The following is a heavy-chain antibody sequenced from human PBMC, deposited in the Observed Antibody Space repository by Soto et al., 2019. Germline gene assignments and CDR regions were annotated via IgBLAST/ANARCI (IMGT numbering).Heavy chain of an antibody. J-gene: IGHJ4*02. CDR1: GGSISSGGYY. CDR2: IYYSGST. V-gene: IGHV4-31*03. D-gene: IGHD3-22*01. Sequence: SETLSLTCTVSGGSISSGGYYWSWIRQHPGKGLEWIGYIYYSGSTYYNPSLKSRVTISVDTSKNQFSLRLSSVTAADTAVYYCARYYYDTSGYIDFWGQGTLVTVPQ. CDR3: ARYYYDTSGYIDF.